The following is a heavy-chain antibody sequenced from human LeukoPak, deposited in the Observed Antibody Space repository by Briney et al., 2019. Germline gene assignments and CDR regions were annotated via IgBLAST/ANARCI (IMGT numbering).Heavy chain of an antibody. Sequence: GSLRLSCAASGFTFSSYGVHWVRQAPGKGPEWVAFIRYDGSNKYYADSVKGRFTISRDNSKNTLYLQMNSLRAEDTAVYYCAKGQSYYYDSSGYAPFDYWGQGTLVTVSS. V-gene: IGHV3-30*02. CDR1: GFTFSSYG. D-gene: IGHD3-22*01. CDR2: IRYDGSNK. J-gene: IGHJ4*02. CDR3: AKGQSYYYDSSGYAPFDY.